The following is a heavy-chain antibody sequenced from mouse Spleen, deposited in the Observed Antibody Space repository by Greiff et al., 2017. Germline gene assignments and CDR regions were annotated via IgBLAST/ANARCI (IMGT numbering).Heavy chain of an antibody. CDR1: GFTFSSYA. J-gene: IGHJ3*01. V-gene: IGHV5-9-3*01. CDR3: ARHRDSSGYVAWFAY. D-gene: IGHD3-2*01. Sequence: EVQLVESGGGLVKLGGSLKLSCAASGFTFSSYAMSWVRQTPEKRLEWVATISSGGGNTYYPDSVKGRFTISRDNAKNTLYLQMSSLKSEDTAMYYCARHRDSSGYVAWFAYWGQGTLVTVSA. CDR2: ISSGGGNT.